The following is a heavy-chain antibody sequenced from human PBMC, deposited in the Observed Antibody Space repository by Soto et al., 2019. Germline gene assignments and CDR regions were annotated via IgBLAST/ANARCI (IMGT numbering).Heavy chain of an antibody. D-gene: IGHD3-3*01. CDR2: ISGSGGST. CDR3: AKDKIHDFWSGYANDY. J-gene: IGHJ4*02. CDR1: GFTFSSYA. Sequence: GGSLRLSCAASGFTFSSYAMSWVRQAPGKGLEWVSAISGSGGSTYYADSVKGRFTISRDNSKNTLYLQMNSLRAEDTAVYYCAKDKIHDFWSGYANDYWGQGTLVTVSS. V-gene: IGHV3-23*01.